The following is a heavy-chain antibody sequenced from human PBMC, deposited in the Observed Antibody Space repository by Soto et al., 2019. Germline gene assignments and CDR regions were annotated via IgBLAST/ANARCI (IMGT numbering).Heavy chain of an antibody. V-gene: IGHV4-39*01. CDR1: GGSISSSYYF. D-gene: IGHD2-21*02. CDR3: ADGLHCGGDCPISEYFHH. J-gene: IGHJ1*01. Sequence: QLQLQESGPGLVKPSETLSLTCTVSGGSISSSYYFWGWIRQPPGKGLEWIGSIYYSGSTYYNPSLKRRITLTVDTSKNQFSLKLTSLTAADTAVYYCADGLHCGGDCPISEYFHHWGQGTLVTVYS. CDR2: IYYSGST.